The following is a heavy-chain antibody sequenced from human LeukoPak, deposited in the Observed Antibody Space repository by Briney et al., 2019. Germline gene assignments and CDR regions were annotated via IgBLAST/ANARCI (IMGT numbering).Heavy chain of an antibody. CDR1: GFTFKNYG. CDR3: VKGRISEDGLDF. CDR2: ISSSGNT. D-gene: IGHD6-13*01. V-gene: IGHV3-23*01. Sequence: GGSLRLSCTTSGFTFKNYGMNWVRQAPGRGLEWVSSISSSGNTYYADSVKGRFTISRDNSKNMLYLQMNSLRAEDTAVYYCVKGRISEDGLDFWGQGTLVTVSS. J-gene: IGHJ4*02.